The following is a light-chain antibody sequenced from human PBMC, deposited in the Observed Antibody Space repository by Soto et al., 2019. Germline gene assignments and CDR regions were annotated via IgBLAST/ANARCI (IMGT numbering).Light chain of an antibody. Sequence: SVLTQPASVSGSPGQSITISCTGTSSDVGGYNFVSWYQQHPGKAPKFLIYDVSNRPSGVSTRFSGSKSGNTASLTISGLQAGDEADYYCSSYTSSNTQVFGTGTKVTVL. CDR1: SSDVGGYNF. V-gene: IGLV2-14*03. J-gene: IGLJ1*01. CDR2: DVS. CDR3: SSYTSSNTQV.